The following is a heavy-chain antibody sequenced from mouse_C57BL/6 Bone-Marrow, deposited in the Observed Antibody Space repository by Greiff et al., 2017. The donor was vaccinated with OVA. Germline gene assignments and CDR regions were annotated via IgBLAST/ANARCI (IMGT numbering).Heavy chain of an antibody. CDR1: GYTFTSYW. Sequence: VQLQQSGAELAKPGASVKLSCKASGYTFTSYWMHWVKQRPGQGLEWIGYIDPSSGYTKYNQKFKDKATLTADKSSSTAYMQLSSLTYEDSAVYYCARYGNWDGWYFDVWGTGTTVTVSS. J-gene: IGHJ1*03. D-gene: IGHD4-1*02. CDR3: ARYGNWDGWYFDV. CDR2: IDPSSGYT. V-gene: IGHV1-7*01.